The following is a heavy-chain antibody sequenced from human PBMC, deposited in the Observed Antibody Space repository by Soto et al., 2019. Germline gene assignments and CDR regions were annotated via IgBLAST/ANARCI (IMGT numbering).Heavy chain of an antibody. CDR1: GFTFSSHD. CDR3: ARDVVRQGAPRTDY. V-gene: IGHV3-23*01. D-gene: IGHD1-26*01. J-gene: IGHJ4*02. CDR2: ISGNGPTT. Sequence: GGSLRLSCTASGFTFSSHDMSWVRQAPGKGLEWISTISGNGPTTYYGDSVKGRFTISRDNSKSTLYLQMNSLRAEDTAVYYCARDVVRQGAPRTDYWGQGTLVTVSS.